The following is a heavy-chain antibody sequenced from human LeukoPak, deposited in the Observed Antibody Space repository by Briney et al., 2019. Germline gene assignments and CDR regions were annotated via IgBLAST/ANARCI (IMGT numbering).Heavy chain of an antibody. CDR3: ARPAAYCSSTSCYHNWFDP. D-gene: IGHD2-2*01. J-gene: IGHJ5*02. CDR2: IYHSGST. Sequence: PSETLSLTCAVSGYSISSGYYWGWIRQPPGKGLEWIGSIYHSGSTYYNPSLKSRVTISVDTSKNQFSLKLSSVTAADTAVYYCARPAAYCSSTSCYHNWFDPWGQGTLVTVSS. CDR1: GYSISSGYY. V-gene: IGHV4-38-2*01.